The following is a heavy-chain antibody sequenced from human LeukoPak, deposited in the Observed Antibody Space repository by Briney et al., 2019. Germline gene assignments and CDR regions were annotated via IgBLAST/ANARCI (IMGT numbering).Heavy chain of an antibody. CDR3: ARVKPSIAVAGRPPDY. V-gene: IGHV3-9*01. CDR2: NSWKSGSI. Sequence: SLRLSCAASGFTFDDYSMHWVRQAPGKCREWVAGNSWKSGSIGYADSGKGRFTISRDNAKHSLYLQMNSLRAEDTAVYYCARVKPSIAVAGRPPDYWGQGTLVTVSS. CDR1: GFTFDDYS. J-gene: IGHJ4*02. D-gene: IGHD6-19*01.